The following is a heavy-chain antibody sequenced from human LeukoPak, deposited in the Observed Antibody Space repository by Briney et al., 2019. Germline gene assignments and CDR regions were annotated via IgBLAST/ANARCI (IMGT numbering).Heavy chain of an antibody. CDR2: ISSTGSTI. CDR1: GFTFSDYY. Sequence: SGGSLRLSCAASGFTFSDYYMSWIRQAPGKGPEWVSYISSTGSTIYHADSVKGRFTISRDNAKNSLYLHMNSLRAEDTAVYYCARDLSRFDYWGQGTLVTVSS. J-gene: IGHJ4*02. V-gene: IGHV3-11*04. D-gene: IGHD2/OR15-2a*01. CDR3: ARDLSRFDY.